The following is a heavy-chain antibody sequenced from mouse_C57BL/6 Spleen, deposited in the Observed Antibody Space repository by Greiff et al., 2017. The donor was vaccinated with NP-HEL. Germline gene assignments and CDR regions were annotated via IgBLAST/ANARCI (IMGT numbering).Heavy chain of an antibody. Sequence: DVQLVESGGGLVQPGGSLSLSCAASGFTFTDYYMSWVRQPPGKALEWLGFIRNKANGYTTEYSASVKGRFTISRDNSQSILYLQMNALRAEDSATYYCARYYPDWFAYWGQGTLVTVSA. J-gene: IGHJ3*01. V-gene: IGHV7-3*01. CDR3: ARYYPDWFAY. CDR2: IRNKANGYTT. CDR1: GFTFTDYY.